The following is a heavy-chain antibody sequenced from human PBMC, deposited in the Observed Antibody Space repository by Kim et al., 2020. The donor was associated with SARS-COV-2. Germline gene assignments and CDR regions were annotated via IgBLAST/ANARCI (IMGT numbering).Heavy chain of an antibody. CDR2: IYKSGTT. J-gene: IGHJ3*02. CDR3: ARSYSGTYFAAFDI. D-gene: IGHD1-26*01. CDR1: GASISSDY. V-gene: IGHV4-4*08. Sequence: SETLSLTCTVSGASISSDYWSWIRQPPGKGLEWMGYIYKSGTTNYNPSLKSRVIISSDTSKNQFSLNLRSVTAADTAVYYCARSYSGTYFAAFDIWGPGTMATVSS.